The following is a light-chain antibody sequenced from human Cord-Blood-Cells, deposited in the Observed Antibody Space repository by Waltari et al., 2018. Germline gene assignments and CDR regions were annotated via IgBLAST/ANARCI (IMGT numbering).Light chain of an antibody. Sequence: ETTLTQSPAFMSATPGDKVNISCKASQDIDDDMNWYHQNPGEAAIFIIQEATTLVPGISPRFSGSEYGTEVTHTSNYIASEDAAEYGGLQHDNFPRTFGPGTKVDIK. V-gene: IGKV5-2*01. J-gene: IGKJ3*01. CDR3: LQHDNFPRT. CDR1: QDIDDD. CDR2: EAT.